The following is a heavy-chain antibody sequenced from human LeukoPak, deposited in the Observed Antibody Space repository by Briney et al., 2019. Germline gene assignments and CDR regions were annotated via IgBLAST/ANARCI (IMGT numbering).Heavy chain of an antibody. J-gene: IGHJ4*02. CDR2: INHSGST. D-gene: IGHD6-19*01. V-gene: IGHV4-34*01. CDR1: GGSFSGYY. Sequence: SETLSVTCAVYGGSFSGYYWSWIRQPPGNGLEWIGEINHSGSTNYNPSLKSRVTISVDTSKNQFSLKLSSVTAADTAVYYCARGYIAVAGTSPPDYWGQGTLVTVSS. CDR3: ARGYIAVAGTSPPDY.